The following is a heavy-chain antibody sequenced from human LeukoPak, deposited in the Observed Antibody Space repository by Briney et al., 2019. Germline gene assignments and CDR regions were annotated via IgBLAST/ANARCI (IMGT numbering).Heavy chain of an antibody. V-gene: IGHV1-2*06. CDR2: INPNNGGT. Sequence: ASVKVSCKASGYTFTGYYIHWVRQAPGQGLEWMGRINPNNGGTNYAQKFQGRVTMIRDMSMSTAYMELSRLRSVDTAVYYCAGEDNSSGYRPFDIWGQGTMVTVP. J-gene: IGHJ3*02. CDR3: AGEDNSSGYRPFDI. D-gene: IGHD3-22*01. CDR1: GYTFTGYY.